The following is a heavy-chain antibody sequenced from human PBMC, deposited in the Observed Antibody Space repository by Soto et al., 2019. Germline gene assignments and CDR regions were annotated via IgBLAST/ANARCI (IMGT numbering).Heavy chain of an antibody. Sequence: QVQLVESGGGVVQPGRSLRLSCAASGFTFSSYGMHWVRQAPGKGLEWVAVISYDGSNKYYADSVKGRFTISRDNSKNTLYLQMNSLRAEDTAVYYCATSGSYSGFAYWGQGTLVTVSS. CDR2: ISYDGSNK. J-gene: IGHJ4*02. CDR3: ATSGSYSGFAY. V-gene: IGHV3-30*03. CDR1: GFTFSSYG. D-gene: IGHD1-26*01.